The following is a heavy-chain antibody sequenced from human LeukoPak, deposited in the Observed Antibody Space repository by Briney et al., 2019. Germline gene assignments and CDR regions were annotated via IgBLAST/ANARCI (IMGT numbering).Heavy chain of an antibody. Sequence: ASVKVSCQASGYTFTSYGISWVGQAPGQGLEWMGWISIYNGKINYAQKFQGRVTMTTDTSTSTAYMELRSLSSDDTAVYYCARVYYRYWYFDLWGRGTLVTVSS. CDR3: ARVYYRYWYFDL. CDR2: ISIYNGKI. D-gene: IGHD3-10*01. CDR1: GYTFTSYG. J-gene: IGHJ2*01. V-gene: IGHV1-18*01.